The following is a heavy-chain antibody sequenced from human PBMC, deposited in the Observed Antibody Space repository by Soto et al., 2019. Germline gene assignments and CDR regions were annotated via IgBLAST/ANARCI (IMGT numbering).Heavy chain of an antibody. CDR3: AREGAASYSYYYGTDV. Sequence: SETLSLTCTVSGGSISSGDYYWSWIRQSPGKGLEWIGYIYYRGNPYYNPSLKSRVTISVDTSKNQFSLTLNSVTAADTAVYYCAREGAASYSYYYGTDVWGQGTTVTVSS. V-gene: IGHV4-30-4*01. J-gene: IGHJ6*02. D-gene: IGHD3-16*01. CDR1: GGSISSGDYY. CDR2: IYYRGNP.